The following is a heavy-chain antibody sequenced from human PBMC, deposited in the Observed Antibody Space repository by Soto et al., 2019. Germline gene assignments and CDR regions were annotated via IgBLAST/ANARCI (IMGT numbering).Heavy chain of an antibody. J-gene: IGHJ6*03. CDR1: GFTFSSYD. D-gene: IGHD3-9*01. CDR2: IGTAGDT. Sequence: GGSLRLSCAASGFTFSSYDMHWVRPATGKRLEWGSAIGTAGDTYYPGSVKGRFTISRENAKNSLYLQMNSLRAGDTAVYYCARVAGYHYDILTGYLSDYYYMDVWGKGTTVTVSS. CDR3: ARVAGYHYDILTGYLSDYYYMDV. V-gene: IGHV3-13*01.